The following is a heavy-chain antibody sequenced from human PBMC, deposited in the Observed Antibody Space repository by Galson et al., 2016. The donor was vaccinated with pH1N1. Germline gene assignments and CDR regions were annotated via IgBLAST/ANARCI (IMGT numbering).Heavy chain of an antibody. CDR1: GFTFSNFW. Sequence: SLRLSCAASGFTFSNFWMHWVRQAPGKRLEWVANIRQDGSEKYYVDSVKGRFTISRDNAKNSLYLQMNSLTAEDTAVYYCARARFDPWGQGTLVTVSS. CDR3: ARARFDP. V-gene: IGHV3-7*01. CDR2: IRQDGSEK. J-gene: IGHJ5*02.